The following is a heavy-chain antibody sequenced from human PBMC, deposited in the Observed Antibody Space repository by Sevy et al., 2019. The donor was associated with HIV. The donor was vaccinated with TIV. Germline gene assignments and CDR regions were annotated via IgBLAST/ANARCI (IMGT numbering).Heavy chain of an antibody. V-gene: IGHV4-59*01. D-gene: IGHD3-3*01. CDR2: IYYSGST. CDR3: ARGDDFWNNPLDY. J-gene: IGHJ4*02. CDR1: GGSISTYY. Sequence: SETLSLTCTVSGGSISTYYWSWIRQPPGKGLEWIGYIYYSGSTTYNPSLKSRVTMSVDTSKNQFSLKLRSVTAADTAVYYCARGDDFWNNPLDYWGQGTLVTVSS.